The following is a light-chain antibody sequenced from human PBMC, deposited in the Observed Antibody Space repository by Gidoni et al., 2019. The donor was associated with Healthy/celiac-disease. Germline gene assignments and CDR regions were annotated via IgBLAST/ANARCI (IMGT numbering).Light chain of an antibody. J-gene: IGKJ1*01. CDR3: QQSYSTPRT. Sequence: DIQMTQSPSSLSASVGDRVTITRRASQSISSYLNWYQQKPGVPSRFSGSGSGTDFTLTISSLQPEDFATYYCQQSYSTPRTFGQGTKVEIK. V-gene: IGKV1-39*01. CDR1: QSISSY.